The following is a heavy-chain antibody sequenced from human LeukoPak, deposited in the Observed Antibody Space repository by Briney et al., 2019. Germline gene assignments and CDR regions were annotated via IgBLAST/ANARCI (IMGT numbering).Heavy chain of an antibody. J-gene: IGHJ4*02. CDR2: IYYSGST. V-gene: IGHV4-39*01. CDR1: GGSISSSSYY. Sequence: PSETLSLTCTVSGGSISSSSYYWGWLRQPPGKGLEWIGSIYYSGSTYYNPSLKSRVTISVDTSKNQFSLKLSSVTAADTAVYYCARHVVVVSSFDYWGQGTLVTVSS. CDR3: ARHVVVVSSFDY. D-gene: IGHD2-21*01.